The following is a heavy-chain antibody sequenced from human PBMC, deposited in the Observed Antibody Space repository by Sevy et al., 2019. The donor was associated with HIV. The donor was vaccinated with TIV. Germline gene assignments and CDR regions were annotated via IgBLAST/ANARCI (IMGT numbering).Heavy chain of an antibody. V-gene: IGHV3-7*01. Sequence: GGSLRLSCAASGFTFSSYWMSWVRQAPGKGLEWVANVKQDGSEKHYVDSVKGRFTLSRDNAKNSLYLQMNSARAEDTAMYYCARDTFSYYYGSGSYYNIIWGQGTLVTVSS. D-gene: IGHD3-10*01. CDR3: ARDTFSYYYGSGSYYNII. CDR2: VKQDGSEK. CDR1: GFTFSSYW. J-gene: IGHJ4*02.